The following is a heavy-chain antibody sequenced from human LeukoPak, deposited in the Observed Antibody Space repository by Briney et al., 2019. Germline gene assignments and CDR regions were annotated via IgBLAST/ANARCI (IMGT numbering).Heavy chain of an antibody. Sequence: GGSLRLSCAASGLTVSSNYMSWVRQAPGKGLEWVSVIYSGGSTYYADSVKGRFTISRDNSKNTLYLQMNSLRAEDTAVYYCARAGRDGYNYADYWGQGILVTVSS. CDR1: GLTVSSNY. D-gene: IGHD5-24*01. CDR3: ARAGRDGYNYADY. J-gene: IGHJ4*02. V-gene: IGHV3-53*01. CDR2: IYSGGST.